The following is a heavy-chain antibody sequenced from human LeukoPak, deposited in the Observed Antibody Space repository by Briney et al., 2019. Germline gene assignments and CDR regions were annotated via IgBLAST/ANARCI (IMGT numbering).Heavy chain of an antibody. D-gene: IGHD6-13*01. V-gene: IGHV3-48*04. CDR3: AGAVAAADSY. CDR1: GFTFSTYS. CDR2: ISSSSSTI. Sequence: GGSLRLSCAASGFTFSTYSMNWVRQAPGKGLEWVSYISSSSSTIYYADSVKGRFTISRDNVKNSVYLQMNSLRAEDTAVYSCAGAVAAADSYWGRGTLVTVSS. J-gene: IGHJ4*02.